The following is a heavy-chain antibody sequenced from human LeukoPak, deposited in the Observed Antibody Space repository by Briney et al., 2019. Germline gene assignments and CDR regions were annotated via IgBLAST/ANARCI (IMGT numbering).Heavy chain of an antibody. CDR2: ISGSGGGT. Sequence: GGSLRLSCAASGFTFSNSAMSWVRQAPGKGLEWVSAISGSGGGTYYADSVKGRFTISRDNSKNTLYVQMNSLRAAGTAVYYCAKAAGRGYNYGDYFDYWGQGTLVTVSS. CDR3: AKAAGRGYNYGDYFDY. CDR1: GFTFSNSA. D-gene: IGHD5-18*01. V-gene: IGHV3-23*01. J-gene: IGHJ4*02.